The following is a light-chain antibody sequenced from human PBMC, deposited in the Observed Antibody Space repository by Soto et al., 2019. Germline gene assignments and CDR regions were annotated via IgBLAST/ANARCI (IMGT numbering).Light chain of an antibody. V-gene: IGKV3-15*01. CDR2: GAS. CDR1: QSVSSN. J-gene: IGKJ4*01. CDR3: QQYNNWPPAT. Sequence: EIVMTQSPATLSVYPGERATLSCRASQSVSSNLAWYQQKPGQAPRLLIYGASTRATGIPARFSGSGSGTEFTLTISSLQSEDFAVYYCQQYNNWPPATFGGGTKVDIK.